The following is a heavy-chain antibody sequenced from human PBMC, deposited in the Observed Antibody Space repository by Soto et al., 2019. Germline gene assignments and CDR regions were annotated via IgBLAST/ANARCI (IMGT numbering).Heavy chain of an antibody. J-gene: IGHJ5*02. V-gene: IGHV1-3*01. CDR3: ARNPVAYCGGDCWDDNWFDP. D-gene: IGHD2-21*02. CDR2: INAGNGNT. CDR1: GYTFTSYA. Sequence: ASVKVSCKASGYTFTSYAMHWVRQAPGQRLEWLGWINAGNGNTNYSQKFQGRVTITRDTSASTAYMELSSLRSEDTAVYYCARNPVAYCGGDCWDDNWFDPWGQGTLVTVSS.